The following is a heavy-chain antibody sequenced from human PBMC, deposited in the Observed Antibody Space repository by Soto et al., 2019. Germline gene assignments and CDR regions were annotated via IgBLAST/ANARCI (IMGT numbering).Heavy chain of an antibody. J-gene: IGHJ3*02. CDR3: ATHRGVTTTDAFDI. CDR2: FDPEDGET. Sequence: ASVQVSCKVSGYTLTELSMHWVRQAPGKGLEWMGGFDPEDGETIYAQKFQGRVTMTEDTSTDTAYMELSSLRSEDTAVYYCATHRGVTTTDAFDIWGQGTMVTVSS. CDR1: GYTLTELS. D-gene: IGHD4-17*01. V-gene: IGHV1-24*01.